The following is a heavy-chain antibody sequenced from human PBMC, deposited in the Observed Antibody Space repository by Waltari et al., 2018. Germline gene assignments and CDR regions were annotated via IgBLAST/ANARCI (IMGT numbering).Heavy chain of an antibody. Sequence: QVQLVESGGGVVQPGRSLRLSCAASGFTFSSYGMHWVRQAPGKGLEWVAVIWYDGSNKYYADSVKGRFTISRDNSKNTLYLQMNSLRAEDTAVYYCARDRGVSSGGAFDIWGQGTMVTVSS. CDR2: IWYDGSNK. CDR1: GFTFSSYG. J-gene: IGHJ3*02. CDR3: ARDRGVSSGGAFDI. V-gene: IGHV3-33*01. D-gene: IGHD3-10*02.